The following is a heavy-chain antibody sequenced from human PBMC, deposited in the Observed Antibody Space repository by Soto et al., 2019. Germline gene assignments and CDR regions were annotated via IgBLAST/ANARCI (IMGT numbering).Heavy chain of an antibody. Sequence: QVQLVESGGGVVQPGRSLRLSCAASGFTFSSYGMHWVRQAPGKGLEWVAVISYDGSNKYYADSVKGRFTISRDNSKNTLYLQMNSLRAEDTAVYYCAKELLEMATITAFDYWGQGTLVTVSS. J-gene: IGHJ4*02. CDR2: ISYDGSNK. V-gene: IGHV3-30*18. CDR3: AKELLEMATITAFDY. D-gene: IGHD5-12*01. CDR1: GFTFSSYG.